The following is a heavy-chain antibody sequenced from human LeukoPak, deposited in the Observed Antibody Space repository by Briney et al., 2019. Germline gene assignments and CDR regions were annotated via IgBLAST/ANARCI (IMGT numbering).Heavy chain of an antibody. V-gene: IGHV4-39*01. CDR3: ARQDDVRVTWVWGMTITPPYFDP. J-gene: IGHJ5*02. Sequence: PSETLSLTCTVSGGSISSDSYYWAWIRQPPGKGLTWIGTIYYSGSTYYNPSHKTRATISVDTSQNQSSLSLTSVTAADTAFYSCARQDDVRVTWVWGMTITPPYFDPWGQGTLVTVSS. CDR1: GGSISSDSYY. CDR2: IYYSGST. D-gene: IGHD3-10*01.